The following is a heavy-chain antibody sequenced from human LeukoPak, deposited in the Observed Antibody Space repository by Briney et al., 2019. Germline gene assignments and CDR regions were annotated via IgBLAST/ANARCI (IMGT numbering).Heavy chain of an antibody. J-gene: IGHJ4*02. CDR3: AKGSAAARPYYYDS. CDR2: ISTNGVNT. V-gene: IGHV3-23*01. CDR1: GFTFGNYA. Sequence: GGSLRLSCQTSGFTFGNYAMSWVRQAQGKELEWISAISTNGVNTYYADSVKGRFTISRDNSRHTLSLQMNGLRADDTAVYYCAKGSAAARPYYYDSWGQGTLVAVSS. D-gene: IGHD6-6*01.